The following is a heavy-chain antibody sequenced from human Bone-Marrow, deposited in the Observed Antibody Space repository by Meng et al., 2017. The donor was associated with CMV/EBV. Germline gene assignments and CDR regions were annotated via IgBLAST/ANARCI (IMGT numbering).Heavy chain of an antibody. V-gene: IGHV5-51*01. J-gene: IGHJ6*02. D-gene: IGHD4-17*01. CDR1: GYRFTSYW. CDR3: ARLGGDYGRYYYYGMDV. CDR2: IYPGDSDT. Sequence: GESLKISCKGSGYRFTSYWIGWVRQMPGKGLEWMGIIYPGDSDTRYSPSFQGQVTISADKSISTAYLQWSSLKASDTAMYYCARLGGDYGRYYYYGMDVWGQGTTVTVSS.